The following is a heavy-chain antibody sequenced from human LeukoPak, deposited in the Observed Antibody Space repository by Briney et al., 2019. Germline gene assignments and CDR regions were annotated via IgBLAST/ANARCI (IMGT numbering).Heavy chain of an antibody. J-gene: IGHJ4*02. CDR1: GSTFSSYG. D-gene: IGHD3-10*01. CDR3: AKEGHSYYGSGGDHVDY. V-gene: IGHV3-30*02. Sequence: GGSLRLSCAASGSTFSSYGIHWVRQAPGKGLEWLTFIRYDGSNKSYADSVKGRFTISRDNSKNTLYLQMNSLRAEDTAVYYCAKEGHSYYGSGGDHVDYWGQGTLVTVSS. CDR2: IRYDGSNK.